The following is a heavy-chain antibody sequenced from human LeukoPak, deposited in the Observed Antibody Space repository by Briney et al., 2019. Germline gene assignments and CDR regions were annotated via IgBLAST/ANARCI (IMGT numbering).Heavy chain of an antibody. Sequence: GGSLRLSCAASGFTFSSYGTHWVRQAPGEGLEWVAFIRYDGSNKYYADSVKGRFTISRGNSKNTLYLQMNSLRAEDTAVYYCAKDLLGRGAAAIGDYWGQGTLVTVSS. CDR2: IRYDGSNK. CDR1: GFTFSSYG. J-gene: IGHJ4*02. D-gene: IGHD2-2*02. CDR3: AKDLLGRGAAAIGDY. V-gene: IGHV3-30*02.